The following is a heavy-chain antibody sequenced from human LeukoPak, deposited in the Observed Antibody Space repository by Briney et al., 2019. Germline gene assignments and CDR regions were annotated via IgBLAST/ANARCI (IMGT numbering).Heavy chain of an antibody. J-gene: IGHJ4*02. V-gene: IGHV1-18*01. CDR2: IRVYNGNT. Sequence: ASVKVSCKASGYTFTSYGISWVRQAPGQGLEWMGWIRVYNGNTNYAQNLQGRVTMTTDISTSTAYMDLRSLRSDDAAVYYCARDGGIAAAGAFDYWGQGTPVTVSS. CDR3: ARDGGIAAAGAFDY. D-gene: IGHD6-13*01. CDR1: GYTFTSYG.